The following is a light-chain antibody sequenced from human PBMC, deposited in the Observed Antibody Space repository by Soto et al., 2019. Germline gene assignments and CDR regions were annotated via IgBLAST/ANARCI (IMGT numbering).Light chain of an antibody. CDR3: QQYYTTPFT. J-gene: IGKJ3*01. CDR1: QSVLYSSNNKNY. Sequence: DIVMTQSPDSLAVSLGERATINCKSSQSVLYSSNNKNYLAWYQQKPGQSPKLLIYWASTRESGVPDRFSGSGSGTDFTLTISSLQAEDGAVYYCQQYYTTPFTFGPGTKVDI. CDR2: WAS. V-gene: IGKV4-1*01.